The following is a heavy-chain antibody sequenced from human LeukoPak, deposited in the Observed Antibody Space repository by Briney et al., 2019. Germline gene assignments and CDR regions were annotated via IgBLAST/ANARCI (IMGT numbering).Heavy chain of an antibody. CDR2: IKGDGSET. Sequence: PGGSLRLSCVASGSGFTFSEFWMGWVRQAPGERLEWVANIKGDGSETYYVDSVKGRFTISRDNAKNSVYLQMNSVRADDTSLYRCAREAYCGGPSCFAVNYMDVWGKGTTVTVSS. CDR3: AREAYCGGPSCFAVNYMDV. J-gene: IGHJ6*03. D-gene: IGHD2-21*01. V-gene: IGHV3-7*01. CDR1: GSGFTFSEFW.